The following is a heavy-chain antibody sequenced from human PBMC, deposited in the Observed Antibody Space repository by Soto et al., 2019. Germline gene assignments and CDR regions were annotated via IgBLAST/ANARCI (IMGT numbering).Heavy chain of an antibody. CDR2: IWYDGSNK. J-gene: IGHJ4*02. V-gene: IGHV3-33*01. CDR1: GFTFSSYG. CDR3: ARPYCSGGSCYLYYFDY. Sequence: GGSLRLSCAASGFTFSSYGMHWVRQAPGKGLEWVAVIWYDGSNKYYADSVKGRFTISRDNSKNTLYLQMNSLRAEDTAVYYCARPYCSGGSCYLYYFDYWGQGTLVTVSS. D-gene: IGHD2-15*01.